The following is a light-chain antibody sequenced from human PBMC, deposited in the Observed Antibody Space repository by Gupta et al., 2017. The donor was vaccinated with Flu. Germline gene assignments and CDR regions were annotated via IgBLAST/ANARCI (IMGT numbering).Light chain of an antibody. V-gene: IGKV1-5*03. CDR1: QSIGVW. J-gene: IGKJ1*01. CDR2: KAS. Sequence: DIQMTQSPSTLSASVGDRVTITCRASQSIGVWLAWYQQKSARAPKLLIYKASTLQNGVPSRFSGSGSGTAFSLTISSLQPDDFATYYCQQYKSYSPWTFGQGTKVEIK. CDR3: QQYKSYSPWT.